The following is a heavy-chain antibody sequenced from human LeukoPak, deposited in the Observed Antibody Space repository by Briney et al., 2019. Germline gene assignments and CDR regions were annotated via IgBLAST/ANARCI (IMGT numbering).Heavy chain of an antibody. D-gene: IGHD3-22*01. V-gene: IGHV4-59*01. CDR2: IYYSGNT. Sequence: PSETLSLTCTVSGGSISSYYWTWNRQPPGKGLEWIGHIYYSGNTIYNPSLKSRVTISVDTSKNQFSLKLTSVTTADTAVYYCAGEDYFDSSGYASWRFDIWGQGTMVTVSS. J-gene: IGHJ3*02. CDR1: GGSISSYY. CDR3: AGEDYFDSSGYASWRFDI.